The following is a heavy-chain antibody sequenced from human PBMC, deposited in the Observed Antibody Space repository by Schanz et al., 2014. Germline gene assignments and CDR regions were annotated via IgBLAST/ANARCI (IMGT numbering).Heavy chain of an antibody. V-gene: IGHV3-66*01. Sequence: EVQLVESGGGFVQPGGSLGLSCVVSGFTVSSDHMSWVRQAPGKGLEWVSVIYSGIGAYYADSVKGRFTISRDNSENTLYLKMNSLSADDTAVFYCAKGMGYCSGGTCYDYYYYGLDVWGQGTTXTVSS. CDR2: IYSGIGA. CDR1: GFTVSSDH. J-gene: IGHJ6*02. CDR3: AKGMGYCSGGTCYDYYYYGLDV. D-gene: IGHD2-15*01.